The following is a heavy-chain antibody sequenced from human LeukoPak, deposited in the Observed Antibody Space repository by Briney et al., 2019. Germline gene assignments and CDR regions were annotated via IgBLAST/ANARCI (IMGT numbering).Heavy chain of an antibody. J-gene: IGHJ6*04. V-gene: IGHV3-48*04. Sequence: QPGGSLRLSCAASGFTFSDTWMHWVRQAPGKGLEWVSYISSSGSTIYYADSVKGRFTISRDNAKNSLYLQMNSLRAEDTAVYYCAELGITMIGGVWGKGTTVTISS. D-gene: IGHD3-10*02. CDR2: ISSSGSTI. CDR1: GFTFSDTW. CDR3: AELGITMIGGV.